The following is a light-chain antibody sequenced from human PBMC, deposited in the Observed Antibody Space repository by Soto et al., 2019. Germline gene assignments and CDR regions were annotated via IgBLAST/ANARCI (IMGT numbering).Light chain of an antibody. CDR1: QSVGSN. CDR3: QEYNNWPRDRT. J-gene: IGKJ1*01. Sequence: EIVMTQSPATLSVSPGERATLSCRASQSVGSNLAWYQQKPGQAPRLLIYGASTRATGIPARFSGSGSGTAFTLTINSLQSEDFAIYFWQEYNNWPRDRTFGQGTKVEIK. CDR2: GAS. V-gene: IGKV3-15*01.